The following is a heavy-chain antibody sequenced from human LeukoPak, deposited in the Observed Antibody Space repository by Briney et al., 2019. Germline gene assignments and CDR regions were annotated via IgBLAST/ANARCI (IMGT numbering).Heavy chain of an antibody. V-gene: IGHV4-34*01. CDR1: GGSFGGYY. D-gene: IGHD3-16*02. CDR3: ARGLAPPYDYIWGSYRTRGVGYFDY. J-gene: IGHJ4*02. CDR2: INYGGST. Sequence: PSETLSLTCAVYGGSFGGYYWSWIRQPPGKGLEWIGEINYGGSTNYNPSLKSRVTISVDRSKNQISLKLSSVTAADTAVYYCARGLAPPYDYIWGSYRTRGVGYFDYWGQGTLVTVSS.